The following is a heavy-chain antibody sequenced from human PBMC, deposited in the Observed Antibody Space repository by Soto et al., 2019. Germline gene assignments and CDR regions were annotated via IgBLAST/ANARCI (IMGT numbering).Heavy chain of an antibody. V-gene: IGHV1-69*13. CDR2: IIPIFGTA. CDR3: ARTSGYSSGRHFDY. Sequence: ASLKVSCKASGGTFSSYAISWVRQAPGQGLEWMGGIIPIFGTANYAQKFQGRVTITADESTSTAYMELSSLRSEDTAVYYCARTSGYSSGRHFDYWGQGTLVTVSS. CDR1: GGTFSSYA. D-gene: IGHD5-18*01. J-gene: IGHJ4*02.